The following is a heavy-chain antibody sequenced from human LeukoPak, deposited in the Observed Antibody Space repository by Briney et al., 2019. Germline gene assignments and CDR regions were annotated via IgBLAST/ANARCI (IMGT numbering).Heavy chain of an antibody. J-gene: IGHJ6*03. CDR2: IYTSGST. Sequence: SQTLSLTCTVSGGSISSGSYYWSWIRQPAGKGLEWIGRIYTSGSTNYNPSLKSRVTISVDPSKNQFSLKLSSVTAADTAVYYCARASRSKYYYYYYYMDVWGKGTTVTVSS. D-gene: IGHD2-2*01. V-gene: IGHV4-61*02. CDR1: GGSISSGSYY. CDR3: ARASRSKYYYYYYYMDV.